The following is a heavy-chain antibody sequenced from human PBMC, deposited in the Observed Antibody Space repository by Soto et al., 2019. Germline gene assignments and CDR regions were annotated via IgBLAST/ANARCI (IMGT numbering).Heavy chain of an antibody. Sequence: QVQLVESGGGVVQPGRSLRLSCAASGFTFSSYGMHWVRQAPGKGLEWVAVISYDGSNKYYADSVKGRFTISRDNSKNTLYLQMNSLRAEDTDVYYCAPQYWFDPWGQGTLVTVSS. V-gene: IGHV3-30*03. CDR2: ISYDGSNK. J-gene: IGHJ5*02. CDR3: APQYWFDP. CDR1: GFTFSSYG.